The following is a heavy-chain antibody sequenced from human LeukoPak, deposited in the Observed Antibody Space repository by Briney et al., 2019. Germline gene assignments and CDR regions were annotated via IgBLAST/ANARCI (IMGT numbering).Heavy chain of an antibody. D-gene: IGHD3-22*01. CDR1: GYNFTSYW. CDR3: ARATYYYDSSGYYFDY. Sequence: GESLKISCKGSGYNFTSYWIGWVRQMPGKGLEWMGIIYPGDSDTRYSPSFQGQVTISADKSISTAYLQWSSLKASDTAMYYCARATYYYDSSGYYFDYWGQGTLVTVSS. J-gene: IGHJ4*02. V-gene: IGHV5-51*01. CDR2: IYPGDSDT.